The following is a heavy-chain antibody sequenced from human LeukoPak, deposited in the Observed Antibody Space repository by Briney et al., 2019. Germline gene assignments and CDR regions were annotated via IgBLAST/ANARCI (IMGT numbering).Heavy chain of an antibody. CDR1: GYIFTDYY. J-gene: IGHJ4*02. V-gene: IGHV1-2*02. Sequence: ASVKVSCKASGYIFTDYYVHWVRQAPGQGLEWMGWINPKSGGTIYVQKLQGRVTMTRDTSITTAYMELSRLTSDDTAIYYCAREAVDSNSFDYWGQETLVTVSS. CDR3: AREAVDSNSFDY. CDR2: INPKSGGT. D-gene: IGHD4-23*01.